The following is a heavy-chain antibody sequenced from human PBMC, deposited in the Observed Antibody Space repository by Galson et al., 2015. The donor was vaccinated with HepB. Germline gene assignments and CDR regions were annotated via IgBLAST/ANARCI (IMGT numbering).Heavy chain of an antibody. V-gene: IGHV3-30*02. CDR1: GFLFSSYG. CDR3: AKDQCPGYYDSSGYTYFDY. J-gene: IGHJ4*02. CDR2: IRNDGSEK. D-gene: IGHD3-22*01. Sequence: SLRLSCAASGFLFSSYGFHWVRQAPGKGLEWVTFIRNDGSEKYYGDSVRGRFTISRDNAKNTLCLQMNSLRAEDTAVYYCAKDQCPGYYDSSGYTYFDYWGQGTLVTVSS.